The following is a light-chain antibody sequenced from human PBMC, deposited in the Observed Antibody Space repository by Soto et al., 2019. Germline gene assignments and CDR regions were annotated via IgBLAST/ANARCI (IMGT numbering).Light chain of an antibody. CDR2: GTS. Sequence: IVMPQSHATLSLSPGERATLSCRASQSINNNLAWYQQKPGQAPRLLIYGTSSRATGIPDRFSGSGSGTDFTLTISRLEPEDFAVFYCQQYGSSITFGQGHEWRL. J-gene: IGKJ5*01. CDR3: QQYGSSIT. CDR1: QSINNN. V-gene: IGKV3-20*01.